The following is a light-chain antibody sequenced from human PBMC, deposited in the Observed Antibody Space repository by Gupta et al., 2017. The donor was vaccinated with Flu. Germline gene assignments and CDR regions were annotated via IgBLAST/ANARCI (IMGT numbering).Light chain of an antibody. Sequence: GARALLFCTARQCVSSNLARDQQKPGLAPRLLIYVASTMSTCIPSRFSGSGSWTEFTLTISSLQSEDFARYYWHHYNEWPLTFGVASKVEIK. CDR1: QCVSSN. CDR3: HHYNEWPLT. CDR2: VAS. J-gene: IGKJ4*01. V-gene: IGKV3-15*01.